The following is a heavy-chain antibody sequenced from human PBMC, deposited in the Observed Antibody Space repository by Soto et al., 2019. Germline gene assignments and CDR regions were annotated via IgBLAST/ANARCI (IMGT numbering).Heavy chain of an antibody. V-gene: IGHV4-34*01. CDR2: INHSGST. CDR3: ARGPSDDKVDY. CDR1: GGSFSGYY. Sequence: PSETLSLTCAVYGGSFSGYYWTWIRQPLGTGLEWIGEINHSGSTYNNPSLQSRVTISVDTSKNQFSLHLTSVTAADTAVYYCARGPSDDKVDYWGQGTLVTVSS. J-gene: IGHJ4*02. D-gene: IGHD1-1*01.